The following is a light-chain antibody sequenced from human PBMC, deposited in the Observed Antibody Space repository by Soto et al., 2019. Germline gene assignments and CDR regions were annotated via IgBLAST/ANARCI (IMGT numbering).Light chain of an antibody. V-gene: IGLV2-8*01. CDR3: CSYAHTSRV. CDR2: DVN. CDR1: SSDVGTYAY. Sequence: QSALTQPPSASGSLGQSVTVSCTGSSSDVGTYAYVSWYQFHPGKAPKMIIYDVNKRPSGVPDRFSGSKSGNTASLTISWLQAEDEADYYCCSYAHTSRVFGGGTQLTVL. J-gene: IGLJ3*02.